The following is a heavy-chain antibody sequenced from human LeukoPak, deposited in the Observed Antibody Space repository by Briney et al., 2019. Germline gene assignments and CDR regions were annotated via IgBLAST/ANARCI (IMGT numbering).Heavy chain of an antibody. CDR3: AREEDGYNDY. CDR1: GYTFTTYG. V-gene: IGHV1-18*01. D-gene: IGHD5-24*01. CDR2: VSAYNGNT. Sequence: RASVKVSCKASGYTFTTYGISWVRQAPGQGLEWMGWVSAYNGNTNSAQKLQGRVTMTTDTSTSTAYMGLRSLRSDDTAVYYCAREEDGYNDYWGQGTLVTVSS. J-gene: IGHJ4*02.